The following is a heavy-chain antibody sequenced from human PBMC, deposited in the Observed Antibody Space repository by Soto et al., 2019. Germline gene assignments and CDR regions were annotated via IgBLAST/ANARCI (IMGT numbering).Heavy chain of an antibody. V-gene: IGHV3-21*04. Sequence: EVQLVESGGGLVKPGGCLRLSCVASGFTFTTYTMNWVRQAPGKGLEWVSSINGRSNYKYYADSVKGRFTISRDNANNSLFLQMNSRRAEDTAVYFCAREDGVVGDTSDFDYWGQGTLVTVSS. D-gene: IGHD1-26*01. J-gene: IGHJ4*02. CDR1: GFTFTTYT. CDR3: AREDGVVGDTSDFDY. CDR2: INGRSNYK.